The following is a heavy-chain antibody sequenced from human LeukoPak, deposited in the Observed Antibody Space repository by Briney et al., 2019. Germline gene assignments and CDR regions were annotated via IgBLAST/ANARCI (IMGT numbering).Heavy chain of an antibody. J-gene: IGHJ6*02. D-gene: IGHD6-13*01. V-gene: IGHV4-59*01. Sequence: PSETLSLTCTVSGGSIRSYYWSWIRQPPGKGLEWIGYIYYSGSTNYNPSLKSRVTISVDTSKNQFSLKLSSVTAADTAVYYCARAPGYSSSWYYDYYYGMDVWGQGTTVTVSS. CDR3: ARAPGYSSSWYYDYYYGMDV. CDR2: IYYSGST. CDR1: GGSIRSYY.